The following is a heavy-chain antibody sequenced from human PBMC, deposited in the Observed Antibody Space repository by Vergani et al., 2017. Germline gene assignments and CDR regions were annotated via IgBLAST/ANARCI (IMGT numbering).Heavy chain of an antibody. CDR3: AKDKGGSIYYYYGMDV. D-gene: IGHD1-26*01. V-gene: IGHV3-43*02. Sequence: EVHLVESGGGVVQPGGSLRLSCAASGFTFDDYAMHLVRQAAGKGLGWVSLISGDGGSTYYADSVKGRFTISRDNSKNSLYLQMNSLRSEDTALYYCAKDKGGSIYYYYGMDVWGQGTTVTVSS. CDR2: ISGDGGST. J-gene: IGHJ6*02. CDR1: GFTFDDYA.